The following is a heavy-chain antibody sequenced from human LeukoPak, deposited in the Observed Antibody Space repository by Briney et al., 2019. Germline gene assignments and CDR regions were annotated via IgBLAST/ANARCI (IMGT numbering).Heavy chain of an antibody. V-gene: IGHV4-4*02. D-gene: IGHD3-10*01. Sequence: SETLSLTRAVSGGSISSSNWWSWVRQPPGKGLEWIGEIYHSGSTNYNPSLKSRVTISVDKSKNQFSLKLSSVTAADTAVYYCARGLWFGDPMGTYFDYWGQGTLVTVSS. J-gene: IGHJ4*02. CDR2: IYHSGST. CDR3: ARGLWFGDPMGTYFDY. CDR1: GGSISSSNW.